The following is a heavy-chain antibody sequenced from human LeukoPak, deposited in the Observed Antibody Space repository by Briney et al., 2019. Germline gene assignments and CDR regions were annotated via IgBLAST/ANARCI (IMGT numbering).Heavy chain of an antibody. Sequence: PGGSLRLSCAASGFTFSSYWMSWVRQAPGKGLEWVAHIKQDGSEKYYVDSVKGRFTISRDNAKNSLYLQMNSLRAEDTAVYYCARTPGYSSSWYVGYYYYYMDVWGKGTTVTVSS. CDR3: ARTPGYSSSWYVGYYYYYMDV. CDR1: GFTFSSYW. V-gene: IGHV3-7*01. D-gene: IGHD6-13*01. CDR2: IKQDGSEK. J-gene: IGHJ6*03.